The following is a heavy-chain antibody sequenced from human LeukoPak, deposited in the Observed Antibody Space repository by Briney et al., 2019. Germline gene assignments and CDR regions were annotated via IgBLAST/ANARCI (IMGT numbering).Heavy chain of an antibody. V-gene: IGHV3-43D*03. CDR2: ISWDGGST. CDR3: AKEGYCSSTSCYGLDY. J-gene: IGHJ4*02. CDR1: GFTFDDYA. D-gene: IGHD2-2*01. Sequence: PGGSLRLSWVASGFTFDDYAMHWVRQAPGKGLEWVSLISWDGGSTYYADSVKGRFTISRDNSKNSLYLQMNSLRAEDTALYYGAKEGYCSSTSCYGLDYWGQGTLVTVSS.